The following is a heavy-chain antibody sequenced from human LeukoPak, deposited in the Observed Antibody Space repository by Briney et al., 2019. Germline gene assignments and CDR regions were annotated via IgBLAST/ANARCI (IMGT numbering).Heavy chain of an antibody. J-gene: IGHJ4*02. CDR1: GFTFRKYW. D-gene: IGHD6-6*01. CDR2: INPDDEST. V-gene: IGHV3-74*01. CDR3: ARESREYSSSWYFDY. Sequence: GGSLRLSCVASGFTFRKYWLHWVRQAPGKGLEWVSRINPDDESTSYADSVRGRFTISRDNAKNSLYLQMNSLRAEDTAAYYCARESREYSSSWYFDYWGQGTLVTVSS.